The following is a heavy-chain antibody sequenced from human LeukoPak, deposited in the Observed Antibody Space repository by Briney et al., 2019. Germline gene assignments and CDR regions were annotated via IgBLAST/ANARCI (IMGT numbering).Heavy chain of an antibody. CDR1: GGSISTYY. J-gene: IGHJ5*02. D-gene: IGHD2-2*01. Sequence: KPSETLSLTCTVSGGSISTYYWSWIRQPAGKGLEWIGRICTSGSTNYNPSLKSRVTMSVDTSKNQSSLKLSSVTAADTAVYYCARDSQRGYCSSTSCLNWFDPWGQGTLVTVSS. V-gene: IGHV4-4*07. CDR3: ARDSQRGYCSSTSCLNWFDP. CDR2: ICTSGST.